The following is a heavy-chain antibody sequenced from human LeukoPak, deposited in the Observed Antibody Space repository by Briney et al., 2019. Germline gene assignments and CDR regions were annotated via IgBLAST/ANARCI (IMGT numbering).Heavy chain of an antibody. CDR2: INHSGST. CDR1: GGSFSGYY. D-gene: IGHD3-9*01. J-gene: IGHJ4*02. V-gene: IGHV4-34*01. CDR3: ARQGPAAYDILAGYSRGRFDY. Sequence: SETLSLTCAVYGGSFSGYYWSWIRQPPGKGLEWIGEINHSGSTNYNPSLKSRVTISVDTSKNQFSLKLSSVTAADTAVYYCARQGPAAYDILAGYSRGRFDYWGQGTLVTVSS.